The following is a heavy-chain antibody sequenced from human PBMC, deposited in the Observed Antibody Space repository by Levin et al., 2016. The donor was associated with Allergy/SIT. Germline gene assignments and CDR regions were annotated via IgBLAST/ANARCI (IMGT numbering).Heavy chain of an antibody. Sequence: GESLKISCAASGFSFSDHYMDWVRQAPGKGLEWIARIKNEADGKTGIYAPSVNGRFIISRDDSKSVLYLQMNGLKIEDTAVYFCGRLGYSSPEYDYWGQGTLVTVSS. CDR2: IKNEADGKTG. CDR3: GRLGYSSPEYDY. J-gene: IGHJ4*02. CDR1: GFSFSDHY. D-gene: IGHD3-10*01. V-gene: IGHV3-72*01.